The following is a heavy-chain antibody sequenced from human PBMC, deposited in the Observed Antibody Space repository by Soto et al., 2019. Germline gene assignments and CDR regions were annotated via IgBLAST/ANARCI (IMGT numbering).Heavy chain of an antibody. CDR1: GYSISFYY. V-gene: IGHV4-59*01. Sequence: PXETLSLTCTVSGYSISFYYWSWIRQSPGKGLEWIGYTYYSGSTNYNPSLKSRVTISVDTSKTHFSLKLSSLTAADTAVYYCARDSGTTGTFNHWGQGILVPVSS. CDR3: ARDSGTTGTFNH. J-gene: IGHJ4*02. CDR2: TYYSGST. D-gene: IGHD1-1*01.